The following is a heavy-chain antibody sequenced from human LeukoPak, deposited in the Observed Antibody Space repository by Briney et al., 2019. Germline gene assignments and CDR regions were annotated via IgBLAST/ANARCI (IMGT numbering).Heavy chain of an antibody. Sequence: SETLSLTCTVSGGSISSYYWSWIRQPAGKGLEWIGRIYTSGSTNYSPSLKSRVTISVDKSKNQFSLKLSSVTAADTAVYYCARIAPSIAAAGTSRGGFDYWGQGTLVTVSS. CDR2: IYTSGST. J-gene: IGHJ4*02. CDR1: GGSISSYY. CDR3: ARIAPSIAAAGTSRGGFDY. V-gene: IGHV4-4*07. D-gene: IGHD6-13*01.